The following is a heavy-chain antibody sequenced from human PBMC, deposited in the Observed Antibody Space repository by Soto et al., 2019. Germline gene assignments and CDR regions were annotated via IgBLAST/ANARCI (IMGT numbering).Heavy chain of an antibody. Sequence: SVKVSCKASGFTFTSSAVQWVRQARGQRLEWIGWIVVGSGNTNYAQKFQERVTITRDMSTSTAYMELSSLRSEDTAVYYCAAADIAAAGYFQHWGQGTLVTVSS. CDR2: IVVGSGNT. V-gene: IGHV1-58*01. J-gene: IGHJ1*01. D-gene: IGHD6-13*01. CDR1: GFTFTSSA. CDR3: AAADIAAAGYFQH.